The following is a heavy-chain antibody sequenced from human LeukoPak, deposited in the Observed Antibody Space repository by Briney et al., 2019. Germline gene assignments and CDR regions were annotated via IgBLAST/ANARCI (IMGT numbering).Heavy chain of an antibody. CDR1: GFTFSSYS. V-gene: IGHV3-21*01. J-gene: IGHJ6*03. CDR2: ISSSSSYI. CDR3: ARAPRGYCNSTSCSGETYYMDV. D-gene: IGHD2-2*01. Sequence: PGGSLRLSCAASGFTFSSYSLNWVRQAPGKGLEWVSSISSSSSYIYYADSVKGRFTISRDNAKNSLYLQMNSLRAEDTAVYYCARAPRGYCNSTSCSGETYYMDVWGKGTTVTVSS.